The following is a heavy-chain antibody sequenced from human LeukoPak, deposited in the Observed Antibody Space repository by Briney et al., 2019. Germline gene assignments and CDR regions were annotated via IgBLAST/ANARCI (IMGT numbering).Heavy chain of an antibody. CDR1: GYTFTSYG. D-gene: IGHD3-9*01. Sequence: ASVKVSCKASGYTFTSYGISWVRQAPGQGLEWMGWVSAYNGNTNYAQKLQGRVTMTTDTSTSTAYMEPRSLRSDDTAVYYCARLNYDILTGYPNWFDPWGQGTLVTVSS. CDR3: ARLNYDILTGYPNWFDP. J-gene: IGHJ5*02. V-gene: IGHV1-18*01. CDR2: VSAYNGNT.